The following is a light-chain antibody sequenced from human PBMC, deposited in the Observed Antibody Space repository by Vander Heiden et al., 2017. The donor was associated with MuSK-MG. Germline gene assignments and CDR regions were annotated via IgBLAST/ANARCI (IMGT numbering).Light chain of an antibody. CDR2: GGF. V-gene: IGKV2-28*01. CDR1: QSLLHSNGYNY. Sequence: DIVMTQSPLSLPVTPGEPPPSSCRSSQSLLHSNGYNYGEGDRQKPGQSPQRLSSGGFKRAYRVNDRCSGSGSGTDCTLTSSRVEAEDVGGDYCLQETFGQGTKVEIK. J-gene: IGKJ1*01. CDR3: LQET.